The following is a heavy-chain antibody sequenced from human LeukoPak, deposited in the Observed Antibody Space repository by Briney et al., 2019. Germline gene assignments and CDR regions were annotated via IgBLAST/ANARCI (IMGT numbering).Heavy chain of an antibody. CDR1: GGSISGYY. D-gene: IGHD3-10*01. CDR2: IYYSGST. J-gene: IGHJ3*02. Sequence: SETLSLTCTVSGGSISGYYWSWIRQPPGKGLEWIGFIYYSGSTNYTPSLKSRVIISMDTSKNQFSLKLRSVTAADTAVYYCARHGGVVRGQGSDAFDIWGQGTMVTVSS. CDR3: ARHGGVVRGQGSDAFDI. V-gene: IGHV4-59*08.